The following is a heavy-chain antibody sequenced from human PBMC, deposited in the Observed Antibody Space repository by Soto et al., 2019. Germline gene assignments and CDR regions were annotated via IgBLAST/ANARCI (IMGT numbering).Heavy chain of an antibody. D-gene: IGHD2-2*03. CDR3: ARGSRLGIVVVPAAPYMDV. J-gene: IGHJ6*03. CDR2: INPNSGGT. V-gene: IGHV1-2*04. CDR1: GYTFTGYY. Sequence: ASVKVSCKASGYTFTGYYMHWVRQAPGQGLEWMGWINPNSGGTNYAQKFQGWVTMTRDTSISTAYMELSRLRSDDTAVYYCARGSRLGIVVVPAAPYMDVWGKGTTVTVSS.